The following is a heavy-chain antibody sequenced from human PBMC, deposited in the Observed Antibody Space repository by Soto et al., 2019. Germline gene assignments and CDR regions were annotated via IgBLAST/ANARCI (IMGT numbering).Heavy chain of an antibody. CDR3: MLDSGWKDFDY. V-gene: IGHV4-39*01. J-gene: IGHJ4*02. CDR1: GGSISGSSYY. CDR2: IYYSGST. D-gene: IGHD3-22*01. Sequence: SETLSLTCTVSGGSISGSSYYWGWIRQPPGKGLEWIGNIYYSGSTYYNPSLKSRVTISVDTSKNQFSLKLSSVTAADTAVYYCMLDSGWKDFDYWGQGTLVTVSS.